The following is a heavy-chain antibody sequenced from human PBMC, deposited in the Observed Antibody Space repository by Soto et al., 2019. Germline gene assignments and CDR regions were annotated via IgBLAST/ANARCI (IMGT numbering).Heavy chain of an antibody. CDR2: IIPIFGTA. J-gene: IGHJ6*02. V-gene: IGHV1-69*13. CDR3: ARRLEPNPLYYGMDV. CDR1: GGTFSSYA. Sequence: ASVKVSCKASGGTFSSYAISWVRQAPGQGLEWMGGIIPIFGTANYAQKFQGRVTITADESTSTAYMELSSLRSEDTAVYYCARRLEPNPLYYGMDVWGQGTTVTVSS. D-gene: IGHD1-1*01.